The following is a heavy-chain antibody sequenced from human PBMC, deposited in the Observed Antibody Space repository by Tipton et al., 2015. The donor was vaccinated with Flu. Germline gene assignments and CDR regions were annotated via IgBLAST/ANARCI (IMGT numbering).Heavy chain of an antibody. D-gene: IGHD3-22*01. CDR1: GDSISSDYY. Sequence: TLSLTCAVSGDSISSDYYWTWIRQPAGKGLEWIGQIYTSGSTKYNPSLKSRVTMSLDTSKNQFSLKMSSVTAADTAMYYCARANYYDSYPYFYGIDVWGQGTTVTVSS. CDR3: ARANYYDSYPYFYGIDV. J-gene: IGHJ6*02. CDR2: IYTSGST. V-gene: IGHV4-61*09.